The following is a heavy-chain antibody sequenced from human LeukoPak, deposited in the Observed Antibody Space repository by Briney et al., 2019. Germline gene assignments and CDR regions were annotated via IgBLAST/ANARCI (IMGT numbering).Heavy chain of an antibody. CDR1: GFAFNTYA. CDR2: ISGSGGST. CDR3: AKDSTTSGSYYGMDV. Sequence: GGSLRLPCAASGFAFNTYAMSWVRQAPGKGLEWVSSISGSGGSTNYADSVRGRFSISRDNSMNTLYLQMNSLRAEDTAVYYCAKDSTTSGSYYGMDVWGQGTTVTVSS. J-gene: IGHJ6*02. V-gene: IGHV3-23*01. D-gene: IGHD1-26*01.